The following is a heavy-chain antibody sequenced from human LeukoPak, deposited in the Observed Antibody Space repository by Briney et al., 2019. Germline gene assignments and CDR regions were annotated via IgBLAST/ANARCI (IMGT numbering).Heavy chain of an antibody. CDR3: ARDGNYYGSGSYYSDYYYYYMDV. D-gene: IGHD3-10*01. Sequence: GGSLRLSCAASGFTFGSYAMHWVRQAPGKGLEWVAVISYDGSNKYYADSVKGRFTISRDNSKNTLYLQMNSLRAEDTAVYYCARDGNYYGSGSYYSDYYYYYMDVWGKGTTVTVSS. CDR2: ISYDGSNK. J-gene: IGHJ6*03. CDR1: GFTFGSYA. V-gene: IGHV3-30*04.